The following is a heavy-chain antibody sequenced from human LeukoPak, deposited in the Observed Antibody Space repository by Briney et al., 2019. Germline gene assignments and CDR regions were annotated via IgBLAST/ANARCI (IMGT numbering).Heavy chain of an antibody. CDR2: INPSGGST. D-gene: IGHD2-15*01. J-gene: IGHJ4*02. CDR1: GYTFTGYY. CDR3: ARDPHCSGGSCYQPFDY. V-gene: IGHV1-46*01. Sequence: ASVKVSCKASGYTFTGYYMHWVRQAPGQGLEWMGIINPSGGSTSYAQKFQGRVTMTRDTSTSTVYMELSSLRSEDTAVYYCARDPHCSGGSCYQPFDYWGQGTLVTVSS.